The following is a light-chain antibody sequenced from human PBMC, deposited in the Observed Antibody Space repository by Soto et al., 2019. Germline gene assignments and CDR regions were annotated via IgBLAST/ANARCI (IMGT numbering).Light chain of an antibody. CDR1: SSDVGSYNR. Sequence: QSALTQPPSVSGSPGQSVTIPCTGTSSDVGSYNRVSWYQQPPGTAPKLMIYEVSNRPSGVPDRFSGSKSGNTASLTISGLQAEDEADYYCSLYTSNSTYVFGTGTKLTVL. CDR2: EVS. V-gene: IGLV2-18*01. CDR3: SLYTSNSTYV. J-gene: IGLJ1*01.